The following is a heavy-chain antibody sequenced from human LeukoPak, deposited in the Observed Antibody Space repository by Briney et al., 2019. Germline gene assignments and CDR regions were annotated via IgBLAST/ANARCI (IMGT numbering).Heavy chain of an antibody. V-gene: IGHV4-34*01. CDR2: INHSGST. CDR1: GGSFRGYY. CDR3: ARYRASGYSSGWVKSYYFDY. Sequence: PSETLSLTCPVYGGSFRGYYWSWIRQPPGKGLEWIGEINHSGSTNYNPSLKSRVTISVDTSKNQFSRKRSSVPAADTAVYYCARYRASGYSSGWVKSYYFDYWGQGTLVTVSS. J-gene: IGHJ4*02. D-gene: IGHD6-19*01.